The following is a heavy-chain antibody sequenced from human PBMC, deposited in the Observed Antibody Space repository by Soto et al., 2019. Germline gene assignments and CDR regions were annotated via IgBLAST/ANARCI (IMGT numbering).Heavy chain of an antibody. D-gene: IGHD6-13*01. CDR3: AGGDRSSWHPYYFGC. CDR2: IIPIFGTA. Sequence: SVKVSCKASGGTFSSYAISWVRQPRGQGREWMGGIIPIFGTANYAQKFRGRLTITADESVRAAYMALSCQRSEETAVYSSAGGDRSSWHPYYFGCRGQGTLGPVSS. CDR1: GGTFSSYA. J-gene: IGHJ4*02. V-gene: IGHV1-69*13.